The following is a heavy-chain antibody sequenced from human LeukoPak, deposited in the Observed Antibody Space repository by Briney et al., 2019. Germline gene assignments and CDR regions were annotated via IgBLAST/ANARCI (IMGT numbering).Heavy chain of an antibody. CDR1: GFTFNNYG. Sequence: GGSLRLSCAASGFTFNNYGMSWVRQAPGKGLEWVSAITGPGGSTYYADSVKGRFTVSRDNAKNSLYLQMNSLRAEDTAVYYCAREALHCSSTSCYGRTKVDWFDPWGQGTLVTVSS. J-gene: IGHJ5*02. CDR3: AREALHCSSTSCYGRTKVDWFDP. CDR2: ITGPGGST. D-gene: IGHD2-2*01. V-gene: IGHV3-23*01.